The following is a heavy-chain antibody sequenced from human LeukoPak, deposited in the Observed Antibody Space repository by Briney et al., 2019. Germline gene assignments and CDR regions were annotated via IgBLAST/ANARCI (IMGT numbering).Heavy chain of an antibody. CDR1: GGTFSSYA. J-gene: IGHJ4*02. CDR3: ARGGYSGYDSWSCSGGSCYSADY. D-gene: IGHD2-15*01. Sequence: SVKVSCKASGGTFSSYAIGWVRQAPGQGLEWMGGIIPIYGTANYAQKFQGRVTITADESTSTAYMELSSLRSEDTAVYYCARGGYSGYDSWSCSGGSCYSADYWGQGTLVTVSS. CDR2: IIPIYGTA. V-gene: IGHV1-69*01.